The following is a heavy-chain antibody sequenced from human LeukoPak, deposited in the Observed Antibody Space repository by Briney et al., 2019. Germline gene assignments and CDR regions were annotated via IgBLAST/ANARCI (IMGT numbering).Heavy chain of an antibody. Sequence: GGSLRLSCTASGFSFSGHWMHWARQLPGKGLVWVSRISPTGSTTSYADSVRGRFTVSRDNAKNTLYLQVNNLRADDTAVYYCARGPNSNWSGLDFWGQGTLLTVSS. D-gene: IGHD6-6*01. J-gene: IGHJ4*02. CDR2: ISPTGSTT. CDR1: GFSFSGHW. CDR3: ARGPNSNWSGLDF. V-gene: IGHV3-74*01.